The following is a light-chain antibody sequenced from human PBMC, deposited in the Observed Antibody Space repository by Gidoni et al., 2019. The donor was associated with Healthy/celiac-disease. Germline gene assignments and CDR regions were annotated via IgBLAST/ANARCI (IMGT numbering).Light chain of an antibody. CDR1: VLAKKY. Sequence: SYELTQPSSVSVSPGQTARITCSGDVLAKKYARWFQQKPGQAPVLVIYKDSERPSGIPERFSGSSSGTTVTLTISGVQVEDEADYYCYSAADNNFVVFGGGTKLTVL. CDR2: KDS. CDR3: YSAADNNFVV. J-gene: IGLJ2*01. V-gene: IGLV3-27*01.